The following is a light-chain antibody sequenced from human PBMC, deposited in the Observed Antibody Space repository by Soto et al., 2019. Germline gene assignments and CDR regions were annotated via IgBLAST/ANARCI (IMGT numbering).Light chain of an antibody. CDR1: QSISTY. J-gene: IGKJ3*01. CDR2: AAS. CDR3: QQSDSTPFT. Sequence: DIQMTQSPSSLSTSVGDRVIITCRASQSISTYLNWYQQKPGKAPELLFYAASSLQGGVPSRFRGSGAGADFTLTILRLRPEDCSTYYCQQSDSTPFTFGSGTKVDIQ. V-gene: IGKV1-39*01.